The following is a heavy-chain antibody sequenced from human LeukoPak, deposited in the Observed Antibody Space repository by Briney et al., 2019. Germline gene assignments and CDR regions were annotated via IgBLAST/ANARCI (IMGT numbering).Heavy chain of an antibody. J-gene: IGHJ4*02. CDR1: GGSISSHY. CDR3: ASNYYDSSGFDY. V-gene: IGHV4-59*08. Sequence: SETLSLTCTVSGGSISSHYWSWIRQPPGKGLEWIGYIYYSGSTNYNPSLKSRVTISVDTSKNQFSLKLSSVTAADTAVYYCASNYYDSSGFDYWGQGTLVTVSS. D-gene: IGHD3-22*01. CDR2: IYYSGST.